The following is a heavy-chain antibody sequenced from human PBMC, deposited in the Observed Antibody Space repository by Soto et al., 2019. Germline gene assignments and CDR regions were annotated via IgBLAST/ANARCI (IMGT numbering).Heavy chain of an antibody. J-gene: IGHJ4*02. Sequence: PGGSLRLSCAASGFTFSSYAMSWVRQAPGKGLEWVSAISGSGGSTYYADSVKGRFTISRDNSKSTLYLQMNSLRAEDTAVYYCAKDPHPILVVPAAMLYPTQFFDYWGQGTLVTVSS. V-gene: IGHV3-23*01. CDR1: GFTFSSYA. CDR2: ISGSGGST. D-gene: IGHD2-2*01. CDR3: AKDPHPILVVPAAMLYPTQFFDY.